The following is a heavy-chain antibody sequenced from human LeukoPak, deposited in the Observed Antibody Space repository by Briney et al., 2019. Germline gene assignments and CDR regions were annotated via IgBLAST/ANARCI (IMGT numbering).Heavy chain of an antibody. CDR1: GYTFTGDW. D-gene: IGHD2-2*01. Sequence: GESLKISCKASGYTFTGDWIGWVRQMPGKGLEWMGIIYPGDSDTKYNAPFQGQVTISADKSISTAYLQWGSLKASDTATYYCARQLAAGDIVVVPAAMSWYFDLWGRGTLVTVSS. CDR3: ARQLAAGDIVVVPAAMSWYFDL. J-gene: IGHJ2*01. V-gene: IGHV5-51*01. CDR2: IYPGDSDT.